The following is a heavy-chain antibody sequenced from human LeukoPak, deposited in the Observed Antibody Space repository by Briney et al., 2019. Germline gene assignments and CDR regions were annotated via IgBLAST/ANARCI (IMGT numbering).Heavy chain of an antibody. J-gene: IGHJ4*02. CDR3: ARVHSSGALDY. V-gene: IGHV3-53*01. D-gene: IGHD3-22*01. CDR2: IYSGAST. CDR1: GFTVSSNY. Sequence: GGSLRLSCAASGFTVSSNYMSWVRQAPGKGLEWVSFIYSGASTYYADSVKGRFTISRDNSKNTLYLQMNSLRAEDTAVYYCARVHSSGALDYWGQGTLVTVSS.